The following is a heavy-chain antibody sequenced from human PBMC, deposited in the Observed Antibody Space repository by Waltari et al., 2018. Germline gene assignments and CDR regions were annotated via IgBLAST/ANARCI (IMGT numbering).Heavy chain of an antibody. J-gene: IGHJ4*02. CDR3: ARGSSYYDFWSGLHYFDY. V-gene: IGHV4-59*01. CDR1: GGSISSYY. CDR2: IYYSGST. Sequence: QVQLQESGPGLVKPSETLSLTCTVSGGSISSYYWSWIRQPPGKGLEWIGYIYYSGSTNHNPSLKSRVTISVDTSKNQFSLKLSSVTAADTAVYYCARGSSYYDFWSGLHYFDYWGQGTLVTVSS. D-gene: IGHD3-3*01.